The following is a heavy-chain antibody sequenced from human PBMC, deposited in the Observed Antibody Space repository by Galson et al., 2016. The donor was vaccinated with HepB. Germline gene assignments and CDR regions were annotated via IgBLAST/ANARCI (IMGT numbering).Heavy chain of an antibody. CDR2: ISGGNT. J-gene: IGHJ6*01. Sequence: SLRLSCAASGFTFSTYAMSWVRQAPGKGLEWVSLISGGNTYYADSVRGRFTISRDNSKNTLYLQMNSLRAEDTAVYCCAEVLPYSAGHGMDVRGQGTTVTVSS. D-gene: IGHD6-13*01. CDR1: GFTFSTYA. V-gene: IGHV3-23*01. CDR3: AEVLPYSAGHGMDV.